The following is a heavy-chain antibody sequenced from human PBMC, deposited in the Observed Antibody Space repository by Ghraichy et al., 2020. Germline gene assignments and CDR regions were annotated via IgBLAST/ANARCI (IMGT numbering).Heavy chain of an antibody. J-gene: IGHJ4*02. CDR2: IYSGGNT. CDR3: AREGGTGGYDY. CDR1: GFTVSSKY. Sequence: LPCAASGFTVSSKYMSWVRQAPGKGLEWVSIIYSGGNTYYADSVKGRFTTSRDNSKNTLSLQMNNLRAEDTAVYYCAREGGTGGYDYWGQGTLVIVSA. D-gene: IGHD7-27*01. V-gene: IGHV3-66*01.